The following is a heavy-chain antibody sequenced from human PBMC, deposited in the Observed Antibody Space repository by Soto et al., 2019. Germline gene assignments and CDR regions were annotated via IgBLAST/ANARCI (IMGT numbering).Heavy chain of an antibody. D-gene: IGHD6-13*01. V-gene: IGHV4-34*01. CDR1: GGSFSGYY. CDR2: INHSGST. J-gene: IGHJ4*02. Sequence: PSETLSLTCAVYGGSFSGYYWSWIRQPPGKGLEWIGEINHSGSTNYNPSLKSRVTISVDTSKNQFSLKLSSVTAADTAVYYCARGLGAAAGNWGQGTLVTVSS. CDR3: ARGLGAAAGN.